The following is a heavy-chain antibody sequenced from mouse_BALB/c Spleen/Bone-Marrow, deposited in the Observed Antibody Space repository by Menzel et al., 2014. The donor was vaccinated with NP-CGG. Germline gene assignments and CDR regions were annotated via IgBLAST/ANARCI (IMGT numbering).Heavy chain of an antibody. Sequence: VQGVESGPELVKPGASVKISCKASGYAFSSSWMNWLKQRPGQGLEWIGRIYPGDGDTNYNGKFKAKATLTADKSSSTAYMQLSSLTSVDSAVYFCARRDYGSSYGWFAYWGQGTLVTVSA. CDR2: IYPGDGDT. CDR3: ARRDYGSSYGWFAY. J-gene: IGHJ3*01. D-gene: IGHD1-1*01. CDR1: GYAFSSSW. V-gene: IGHV1-82*01.